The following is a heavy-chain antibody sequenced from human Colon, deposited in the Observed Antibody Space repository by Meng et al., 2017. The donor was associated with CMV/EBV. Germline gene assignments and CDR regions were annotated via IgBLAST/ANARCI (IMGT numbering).Heavy chain of an antibody. V-gene: IGHV3-30*18. Sequence: FGFAFEDFARRWVRQAPGKGLGWVAVVSNDGSKKYYADSVKGRFTISRDRSKRTMELQMSSLRAEDTALYYCAKGRSSFPEDGFMDSWGQGTLVTVS. CDR2: VSNDGSKK. D-gene: IGHD3-16*02. CDR1: GFAFEDFA. J-gene: IGHJ4*02. CDR3: AKGRSSFPEDGFMDS.